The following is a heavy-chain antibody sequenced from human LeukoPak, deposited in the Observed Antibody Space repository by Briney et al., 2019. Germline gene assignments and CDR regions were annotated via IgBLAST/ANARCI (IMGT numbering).Heavy chain of an antibody. Sequence: PSETLSLTCTVSGYSISAISNWGWIRQSPGKGLQWLGYIYYSGSTHSNAYLKSRVTISLDTSKNQFSLRLSSVTAADTAVYHCARLMGYCSTTSCHPGWLDPWGQGTLVTVSS. CDR2: IYYSGST. CDR3: ARLMGYCSTTSCHPGWLDP. CDR1: GYSISAISN. D-gene: IGHD2-2*01. V-gene: IGHV4-59*01. J-gene: IGHJ5*02.